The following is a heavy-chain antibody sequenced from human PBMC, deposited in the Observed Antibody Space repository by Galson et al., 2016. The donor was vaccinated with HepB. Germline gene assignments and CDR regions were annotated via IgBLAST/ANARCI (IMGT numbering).Heavy chain of an antibody. CDR1: GGSISSSDW. CDR3: ARREGVSGNSLFDP. D-gene: IGHD2/OR15-2a*01. CDR2: VHHTGRT. V-gene: IGHV4-4*02. Sequence: SETLSLTCAVSGGSISSSDWWTWVRQPPGKGLEWIGEVHHTGRTHYNPSLKSRVFISVDKTKKQFSLTLSSVTAADTAVYFCARREGVSGNSLFDPWGQGTPVTVSS. J-gene: IGHJ5*02.